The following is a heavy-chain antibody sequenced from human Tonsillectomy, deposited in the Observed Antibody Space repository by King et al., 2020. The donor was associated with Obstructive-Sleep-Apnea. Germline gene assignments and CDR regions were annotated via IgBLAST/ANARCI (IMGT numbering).Heavy chain of an antibody. CDR2: IYYSGGT. J-gene: IGHJ4*02. D-gene: IGHD2-21*02. CDR1: GGSISSGGYY. V-gene: IGHV4-31*03. Sequence: VQLQESGPGLVKPSQTLSLTCTVSGGSISSGGYYWSWIRQHPGKGLEWIGYIYYSGGTHYNPSLKSRVTISVDTSKNQFYLNLSSVTAADTGVYYCARDSSVYCGGDCDSGVDYWGQGTLVSVSS. CDR3: ARDSSVYCGGDCDSGVDY.